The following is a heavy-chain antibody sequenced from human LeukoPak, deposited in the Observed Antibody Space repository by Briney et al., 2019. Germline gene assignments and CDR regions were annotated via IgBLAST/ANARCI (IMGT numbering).Heavy chain of an antibody. D-gene: IGHD3-22*01. CDR3: ARDRSSGYNPFFDY. Sequence: GGSLRLSCAASGFTFSSYSMNWVRQAPGKGLEWVSSISSSSSYIYYADSVKGRFTIFRDNAKNSLYLQMNSLRAEDTAVYYCARDRSSGYNPFFDYWGQGTLVTVSS. CDR1: GFTFSSYS. J-gene: IGHJ4*02. V-gene: IGHV3-21*01. CDR2: ISSSSSYI.